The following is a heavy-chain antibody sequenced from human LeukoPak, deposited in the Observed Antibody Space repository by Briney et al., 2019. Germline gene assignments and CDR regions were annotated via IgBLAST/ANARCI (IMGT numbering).Heavy chain of an antibody. CDR2: INHSGST. Sequence: SETLSLTCAVYGGSFSGYYWSWIRQPPGKGLEWIGEINHSGSTNYNPSLKSRVTISVDTSKNQSSLKLSSVTAADTAVYYCARVNTVKRGYMTTVTTRSSYMDVWGKGTTVTVSS. CDR3: ARVNTVKRGYMTTVTTRSSYMDV. J-gene: IGHJ6*03. V-gene: IGHV4-34*01. D-gene: IGHD4-17*01. CDR1: GGSFSGYY.